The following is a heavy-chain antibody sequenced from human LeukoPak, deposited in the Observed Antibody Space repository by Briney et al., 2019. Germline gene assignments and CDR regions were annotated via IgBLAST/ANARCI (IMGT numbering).Heavy chain of an antibody. CDR1: GFTFSSYA. Sequence: GGSLRLSCAASGFTFSSYAMSWVRQAPGKGLDWVSAISGSGGSTHYADSVKGRFTISRDNSKNTLFLQMNSLRAEDTAVYYCAKDTSYWYFDLWGRGTLVTVSS. J-gene: IGHJ2*01. CDR3: AKDTSYWYFDL. CDR2: ISGSGGST. V-gene: IGHV3-23*01.